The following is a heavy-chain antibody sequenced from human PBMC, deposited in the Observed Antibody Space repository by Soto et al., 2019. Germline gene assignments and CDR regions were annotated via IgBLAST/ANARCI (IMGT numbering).Heavy chain of an antibody. CDR1: GGSISSGGYS. Sequence: SETLSLTCAVSGGSISSGGYSWSWIRQPSGKGLEWIGYIYYSGSTYYNPSLKSRVTISVDRSKNQFSLKLTSVTAADTAVYYCARHVTTVTTVDYWGQGTLVTVSS. J-gene: IGHJ4*02. D-gene: IGHD4-17*01. CDR2: IYYSGST. CDR3: ARHVTTVTTVDY. V-gene: IGHV4-30-2*01.